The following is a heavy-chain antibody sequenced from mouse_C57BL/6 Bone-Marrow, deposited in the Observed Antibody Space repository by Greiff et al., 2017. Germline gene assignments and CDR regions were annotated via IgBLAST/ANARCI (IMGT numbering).Heavy chain of an antibody. CDR1: GFTFSSYA. J-gene: IGHJ2*01. Sequence: DVHLVESGGGLVKPGGSLKLSCAASGFTFSSYAMSWVRQTPEKRLEWVATISDGGSYTYYPDNVKGRFTISRDNAKNNLYLQMSHLKSEDTAMYYCARRGLHLDYFDYWGQGTTLTVSS. CDR3: ARRGLHLDYFDY. V-gene: IGHV5-4*03. D-gene: IGHD3-1*01. CDR2: ISDGGSYT.